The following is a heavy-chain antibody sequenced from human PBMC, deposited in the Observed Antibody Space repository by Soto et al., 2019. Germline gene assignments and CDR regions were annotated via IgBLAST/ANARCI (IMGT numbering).Heavy chain of an antibody. CDR2: IIPIFGTA. CDR1: GGTFSSYA. J-gene: IGHJ3*01. D-gene: IGHD3-22*01. Sequence: AVKVSNKASGGTFSSYAISWVRQAPGQGLEWMGGIIPIFGTANYAQKFQGRVTITADESTSTAYMELSSLRSEDTAVYYCARKLVVINLAKTRARDAFGVWGEGTMVTVSS. CDR3: ARKLVVINLAKTRARDAFGV. V-gene: IGHV1-69*13.